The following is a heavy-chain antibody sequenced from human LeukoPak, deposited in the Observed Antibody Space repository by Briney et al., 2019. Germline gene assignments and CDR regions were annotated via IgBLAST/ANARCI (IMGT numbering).Heavy chain of an antibody. CDR3: ATITDFWSGYLGAFDI. V-gene: IGHV1-2*06. CDR1: GFTFNIYF. Sequence: ASVKVSCKASGFTFNIYFLHWVRQAPGQGLEYMGRINPNNGDTNYAQKFQGRVTMTRDTATDTAYLELSSLRSEDTAVYYCATITDFWSGYLGAFDIWGQGTMVTVSS. CDR2: INPNNGDT. D-gene: IGHD3-3*01. J-gene: IGHJ3*02.